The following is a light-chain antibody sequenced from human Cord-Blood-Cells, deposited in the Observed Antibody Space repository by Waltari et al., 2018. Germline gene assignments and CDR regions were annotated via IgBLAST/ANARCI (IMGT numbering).Light chain of an antibody. V-gene: IGLV2-23*01. J-gene: IGLJ3*02. CDR2: EGS. CDR1: SSDVGCYNL. CDR3: CSYAGSSTWV. Sequence: QSALTQPAYVSGSPGQSITLSCPGTSSDVGCYNLFSWYQQHPGKAPKLMIYEGSKRPSGVSNRFSGSKSGNTASLTISGLQAEDEADYYCCSYAGSSTWVFGGGTKLTVL.